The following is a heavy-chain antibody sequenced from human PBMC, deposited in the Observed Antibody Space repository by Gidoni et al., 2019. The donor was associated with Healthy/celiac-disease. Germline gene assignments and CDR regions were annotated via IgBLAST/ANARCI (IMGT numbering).Heavy chain of an antibody. Sequence: QVQMVESGEGVVQPGRSLRLSCAASGSTSSSSAMHWVRQAPGKGLEWVAVISYDGSNKYSADSVKGRFTISRDNSKNTLYLQINSLRAEDTAVYYCARGALWFGELFGMLFDYWGQGTLVTVSS. D-gene: IGHD3-10*01. CDR3: ARGALWFGELFGMLFDY. CDR2: ISYDGSNK. CDR1: GSTSSSSA. J-gene: IGHJ4*02. V-gene: IGHV3-30-3*01.